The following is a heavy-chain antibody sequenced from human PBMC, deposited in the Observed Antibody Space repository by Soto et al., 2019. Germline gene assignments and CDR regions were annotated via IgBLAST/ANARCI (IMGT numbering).Heavy chain of an antibody. J-gene: IGHJ4*02. D-gene: IGHD2-15*01. CDR2: MNPGPNSA. Sequence: QVQLLQSGAAVRKPGASVTVSCKASNDSLSSHFIHWVRQAPGEGLEWMGIMNPGPNSASYSKEFQGRLTLTSDMPSRTVYMQLSNLRSDETAVYYCAGASSRVSSVVAAYWGQGTLVTVSS. CDR3: AGASSRVSSVVAAY. V-gene: IGHV1-46*01. CDR1: NDSLSSHF.